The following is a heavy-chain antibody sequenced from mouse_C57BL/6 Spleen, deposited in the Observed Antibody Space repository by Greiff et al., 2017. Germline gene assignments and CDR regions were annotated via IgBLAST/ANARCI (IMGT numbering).Heavy chain of an antibody. CDR1: GFTFSDYG. J-gene: IGHJ4*01. CDR2: ISSGSSTI. V-gene: IGHV5-17*01. CDR3: ARGGSRPDAMDY. Sequence: EVMLVESGGGLVKPGGSLKLSCAASGFTFSDYGMHWVRQAPEKGLEWVAYISSGSSTIYYADTVKGRFTISRDNAKNTRFLQMTSLRSEDTAMYYCARGGSRPDAMDYWGQGTSVTVSS. D-gene: IGHD1-1*01.